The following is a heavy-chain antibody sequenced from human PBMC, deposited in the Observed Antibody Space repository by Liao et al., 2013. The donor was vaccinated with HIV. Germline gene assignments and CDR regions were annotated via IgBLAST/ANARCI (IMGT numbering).Heavy chain of an antibody. CDR2: ISHSGFT. V-gene: IGHV4-59*01. CDR1: GSSISSDY. D-gene: IGHD3-22*01. CDR3: ASIVVPPFKYYYYYMDV. J-gene: IGHJ6*03. Sequence: QVQLQESGPGLVKPSETLSLTCSVSGSSISSDYWGWIRQPPGKGLEWIGHISHSGFTNNNPSLNSRVTISIDPSSNGFSLDMRSVTAADTAVYYCASIVVPPFKYYYYYMDVWGKGTTVTVSS.